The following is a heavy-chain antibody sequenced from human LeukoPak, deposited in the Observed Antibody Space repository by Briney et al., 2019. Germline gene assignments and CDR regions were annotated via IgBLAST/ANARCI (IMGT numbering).Heavy chain of an antibody. Sequence: ASVKVSCKASGYTFTSYAMHWVRQAPGQRLEWMGWINPNSGGTNYAQKFQGRVTMTRDTSISTAYMELSRLRSDDTAVYYCARDLSSMTIVATTNAFDYWGQGTLVTVSS. CDR3: ARDLSSMTIVATTNAFDY. CDR1: GYTFTSYA. CDR2: INPNSGGT. J-gene: IGHJ4*02. D-gene: IGHD5-12*01. V-gene: IGHV1-2*02.